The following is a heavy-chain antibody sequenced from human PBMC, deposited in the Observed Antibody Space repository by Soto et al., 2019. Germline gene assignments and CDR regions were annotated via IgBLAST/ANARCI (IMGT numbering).Heavy chain of an antibody. Sequence: GGSLRLSCSASGFTFSSYAMSWVRQAPGKGLEWVSAISGSGGSTYYADSVKGRFTISRDNAKNSLYLQMNSLRAEDTAVYYCTRHETTSTYYYDSSGSPAVDYWGQGTLVTVSS. D-gene: IGHD3-22*01. V-gene: IGHV3-23*01. CDR3: TRHETTSTYYYDSSGSPAVDY. CDR1: GFTFSSYA. J-gene: IGHJ4*02. CDR2: ISGSGGST.